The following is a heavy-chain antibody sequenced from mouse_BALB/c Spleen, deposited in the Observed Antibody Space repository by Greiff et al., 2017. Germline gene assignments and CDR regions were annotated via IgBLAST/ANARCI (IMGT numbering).Heavy chain of an antibody. Sequence: EVQGVESGGGLVQPGGSRQLSCAASGFTFSSFGMQWVRQAPEKGLAWVAYISSGSSTIYYADTVKGRFTISRDNPKNTLFLQMTSLRSEDTAMYYCARAGGYAMDYWGQGTSVTVSS. CDR1: GFTFSSFG. CDR3: ARAGGYAMDY. J-gene: IGHJ4*01. CDR2: ISSGSSTI. V-gene: IGHV5-17*02.